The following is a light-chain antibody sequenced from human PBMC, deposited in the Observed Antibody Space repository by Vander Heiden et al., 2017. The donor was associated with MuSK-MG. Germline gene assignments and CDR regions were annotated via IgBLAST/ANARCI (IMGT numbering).Light chain of an antibody. CDR3: SSYAGSNNVVV. CDR1: SRDIGGYNY. V-gene: IGLV2-8*01. J-gene: IGLJ1*01. Sequence: QSAQTPPPSASGSPGQSVTISCTGTSRDIGGYNYVSWYQQHPGKAPTLMIFEVSERPSGVPDRFSGSKSGNTASLAVSGLQAEDEADYYCSSYAGSNNVVVFGTGTKFTVL. CDR2: EVS.